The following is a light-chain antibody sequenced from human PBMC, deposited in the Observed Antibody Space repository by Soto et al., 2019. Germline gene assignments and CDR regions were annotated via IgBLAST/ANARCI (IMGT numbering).Light chain of an antibody. V-gene: IGKV3-20*01. CDR1: QHVNNSF. CDR2: GAS. Sequence: EIVLTQSPGTLSLSPGERATLSCRASQHVNNSFLAWYQQKPGQAPRFLIYGASSRATGIPDRFSGSGSGTDFTLTISRLEPEDFAVYYCQQYGSSPPITFGPGTKVDIK. CDR3: QQYGSSPPIT. J-gene: IGKJ3*01.